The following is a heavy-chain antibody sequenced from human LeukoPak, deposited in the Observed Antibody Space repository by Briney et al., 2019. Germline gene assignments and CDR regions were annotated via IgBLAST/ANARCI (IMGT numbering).Heavy chain of an antibody. V-gene: IGHV3-74*01. CDR2: INSDGSIT. J-gene: IGHJ4*02. CDR3: ARAGNYYFTY. CDR1: GFTLSSYW. D-gene: IGHD1-7*01. Sequence: GGSLRLSCAASGFTLSSYWMHWVRQAPGKGLVWVSRINSDGSITNYADSVEGRFTVSRDNAKNTLYLQMNSLGVGDSAIYYCARAGNYYFTYWGQGTLLTVS.